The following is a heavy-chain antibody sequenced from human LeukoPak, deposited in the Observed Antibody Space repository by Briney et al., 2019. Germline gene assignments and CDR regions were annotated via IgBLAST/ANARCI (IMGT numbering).Heavy chain of an antibody. CDR1: GFTFRDYY. CDR3: ANGGPYYDILTGSLPRG. CDR2: IRSTGSST. J-gene: IGHJ4*02. V-gene: IGHV3-11*04. D-gene: IGHD3-9*01. Sequence: GGSLRLSCTASGFTFRDYYVTWIRQAPGKGLEWVSYIRSTGSSTAYADSVKGRFAISRDNSKNTLYLQMNSLRAEDTAVYYCANGGPYYDILTGSLPRGWGQGTLVTVSS.